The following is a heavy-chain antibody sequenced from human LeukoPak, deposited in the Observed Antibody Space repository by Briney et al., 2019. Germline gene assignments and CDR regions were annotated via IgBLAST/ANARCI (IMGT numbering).Heavy chain of an antibody. CDR1: GGSISNNNYY. D-gene: IGHD3-22*01. CDR2: IYYSGST. J-gene: IGHJ4*02. CDR3: ARRSYYDSSGCYYY. V-gene: IGHV4-39*01. Sequence: PSETLSLTCTVSGGSISNNNYYWGWIRQPPGKGLEWIGTIYYSGSTYYNPSLKSRVTISVDTSRNQFSLKLSSVTAADTAVYYCARRSYYDSSGCYYYWGQGTLVTVSS.